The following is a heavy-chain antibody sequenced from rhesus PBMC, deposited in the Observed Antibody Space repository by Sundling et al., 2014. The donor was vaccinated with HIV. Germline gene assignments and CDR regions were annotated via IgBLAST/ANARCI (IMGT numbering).Heavy chain of an antibody. CDR1: GFTFSHHY. D-gene: IGHD4-23*01. CDR2: IRSKAYGGTA. Sequence: EVQLVESGGGLVQPGGSLRLSCAASGFTFSHHYMYWVRQAPGKGLEWVGFIRSKAYGGTAEYAASVKGRFTISRDDSKSIAYLQMNSLKTEDTAVYYCTSGYSNYVELYGLDSWGQGVVVTVSS. CDR3: TSGYSNYVELYGLDS. V-gene: IGHV3-184*01. J-gene: IGHJ6*01.